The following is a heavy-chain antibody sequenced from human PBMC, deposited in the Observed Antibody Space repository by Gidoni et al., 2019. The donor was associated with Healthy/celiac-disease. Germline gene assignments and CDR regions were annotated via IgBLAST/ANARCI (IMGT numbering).Heavy chain of an antibody. Sequence: QVQLVQSGAEGKKPGASVKVSCKVSGYTLTELSMPWVRQAPGKGLEWMVGLDPEVGETIYAQKFQVRITMTEDTSTDTAYMELSSLRSEDTDVYYWATLYGSGSRGGVDYWGQGTLVTVSS. V-gene: IGHV1-24*01. J-gene: IGHJ4*02. CDR1: GYTLTELS. CDR3: ATLYGSGSRGGVDY. D-gene: IGHD3-10*01. CDR2: LDPEVGET.